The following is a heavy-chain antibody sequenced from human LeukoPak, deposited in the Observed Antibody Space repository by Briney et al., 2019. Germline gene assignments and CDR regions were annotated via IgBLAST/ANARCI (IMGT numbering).Heavy chain of an antibody. V-gene: IGHV4-30-4*01. D-gene: IGHD2-15*01. CDR2: IYYSGST. J-gene: IGHJ3*02. Sequence: PSETLSLTCTVSGGSISSGDYYWSWIRQPPGKGPEWIGYIYYSGSTYYNPSLKSRVTISVDTSKNQFSLKLSSVTAADTAVYYCARVVRGSFVGRAFDIWGQGTMVTVSS. CDR3: ARVVRGSFVGRAFDI. CDR1: GGSISSGDYY.